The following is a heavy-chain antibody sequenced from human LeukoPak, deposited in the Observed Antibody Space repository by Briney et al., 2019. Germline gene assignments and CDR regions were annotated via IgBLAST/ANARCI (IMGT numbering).Heavy chain of an antibody. CDR1: GGSISSSSYY. CDR2: IYYSGST. D-gene: IGHD6-13*01. CDR3: ARHGGRNGHYSSSWYEDY. Sequence: SETLSLTCTVSGGSISSSSYYWGWIRQPPGKGLEWIGSIYYSGSTYYNPSLKSRVTISVDTSKNQFSLKLSSVTAADTAVYYCARHGGRNGHYSSSWYEDYWGQGTLVTVSS. J-gene: IGHJ4*02. V-gene: IGHV4-39*01.